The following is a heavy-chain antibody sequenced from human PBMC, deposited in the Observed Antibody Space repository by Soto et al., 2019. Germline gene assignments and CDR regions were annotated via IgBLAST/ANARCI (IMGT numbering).Heavy chain of an antibody. CDR2: IFHSGNA. D-gene: IGHD4-4*01. CDR3: ARAHATTLPFDY. J-gene: IGHJ4*01. CDR1: GGSMRNVY. Sequence: PSETLSLTCTVLGGSMRNVYWSWIRQPPGKSLGGSGFIFHSGNAKYNPSLKSRVTISIDTSKSQFSLSLDAVTAADTAVYFCARAHATTLPFDYWGLGTLVTVSS. V-gene: IGHV4-59*01.